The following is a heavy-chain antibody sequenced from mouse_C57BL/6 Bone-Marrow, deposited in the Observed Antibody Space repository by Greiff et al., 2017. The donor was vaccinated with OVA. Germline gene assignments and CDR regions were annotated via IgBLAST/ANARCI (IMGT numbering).Heavy chain of an antibody. CDR2: IYPGDGDT. Sequence: LKESGPELVKPGASVKISCKASGYAFSSSWMNWVKQRPGKGLEWIGRIYPGDGDTNYNGKFKGKATLTADKSSSTAYMQLSSLTSEDSAVYFCARSHGSSYRYFDVWGTGTTVTVSS. CDR1: GYAFSSSW. CDR3: ARSHGSSYRYFDV. V-gene: IGHV1-82*01. D-gene: IGHD1-1*01. J-gene: IGHJ1*03.